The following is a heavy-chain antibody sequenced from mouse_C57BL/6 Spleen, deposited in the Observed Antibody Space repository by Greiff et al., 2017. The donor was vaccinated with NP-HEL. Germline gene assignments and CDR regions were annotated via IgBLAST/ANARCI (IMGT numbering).Heavy chain of an antibody. Sequence: QVQLQQPGAELVRPGSSVKLSCKASGYTFTSYWMHWVKQRPIQGLEWIGNIDPSDSETHYNQKFKDKATLTVDKSSSTAYMQLSSLTSEDSAVYYCARYYYGSSYGGAMDYWGQGTSVTVSS. V-gene: IGHV1-52*01. D-gene: IGHD1-1*01. CDR3: ARYYYGSSYGGAMDY. J-gene: IGHJ4*01. CDR2: IDPSDSET. CDR1: GYTFTSYW.